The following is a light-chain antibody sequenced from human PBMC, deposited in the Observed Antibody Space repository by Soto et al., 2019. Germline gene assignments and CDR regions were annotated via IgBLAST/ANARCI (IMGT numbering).Light chain of an antibody. J-gene: IGKJ1*01. V-gene: IGKV3-20*01. CDR1: QSVSSSY. CDR3: QQYGSSPSWT. CDR2: GAS. Sequence: EIVFTQSPGTLSLSPGERATLSCRAIQSVSSSYLAWYQQKPGQAPRLLIYGASSRATVIPDRFSGSGSGTDFTLTISRLEPEDFAVYYCQQYGSSPSWTFGQGTKVDIK.